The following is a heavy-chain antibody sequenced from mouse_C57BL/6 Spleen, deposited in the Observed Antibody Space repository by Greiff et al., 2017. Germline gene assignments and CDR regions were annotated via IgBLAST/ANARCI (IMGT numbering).Heavy chain of an antibody. CDR3: ARTITTVVADAMDY. V-gene: IGHV1-55*01. Sequence: QVQLQQPGAELVKPGASVKMSCKASGYTFTSYWITWVKQRPGQGLEWIGDIYPGSGSTNYNEKFKSKATLTVDTSSSTAYMQLSSLTSDDSAVYYCARTITTVVADAMDYWGQGTSVTVSS. D-gene: IGHD1-1*01. J-gene: IGHJ4*01. CDR1: GYTFTSYW. CDR2: IYPGSGST.